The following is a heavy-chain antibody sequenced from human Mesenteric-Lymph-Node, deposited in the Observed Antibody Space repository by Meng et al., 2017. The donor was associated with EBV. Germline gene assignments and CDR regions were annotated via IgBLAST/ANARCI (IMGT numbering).Heavy chain of an antibody. CDR2: IHHSGAT. CDR1: AGSTNSDNW. D-gene: IGHD3-10*01. V-gene: IGHV4-4*02. J-gene: IGHJ5*02. Sequence: GPEQVSSSGTLSLTCVYSAGSTNSDNWWPWGRQTPGKGLEWIGEIHHSGATNYNPSLKSRVTTSVDKSKTQFSLKLSSVTAADAAVYFCASVIYGSGLNSWFEPWGHGTLVTVSS. CDR3: ASVIYGSGLNSWFEP.